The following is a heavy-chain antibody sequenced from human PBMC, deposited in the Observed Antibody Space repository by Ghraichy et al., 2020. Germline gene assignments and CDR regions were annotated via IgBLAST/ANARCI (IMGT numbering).Heavy chain of an antibody. CDR1: GDSVRSYY. V-gene: IGHV4-59*02. Sequence: SETLYLTCTVSGDSVRSYYWSWIRQPPGKGLEWIGFIYYGGSTNYNPSLRSRVTISLDSPKNQVSLKLSSVTAADTAVYYCAKTMTSDYYYALDVWGQGTAVTVSS. CDR2: IYYGGST. J-gene: IGHJ6*02. D-gene: IGHD1/OR15-1a*01. CDR3: AKTMTSDYYYALDV.